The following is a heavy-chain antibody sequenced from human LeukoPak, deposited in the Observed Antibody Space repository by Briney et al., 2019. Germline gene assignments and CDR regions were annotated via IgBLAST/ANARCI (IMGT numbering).Heavy chain of an antibody. D-gene: IGHD3-22*01. CDR1: GGTFSSYT. Sequence: GSSVEVSCKASGGTFSSYTISWVRQAPGQGLEWMGRIIPILGIANYAQKFQGRVTITADKSTSTAYMELSSLRSVDTAVYYCASSEGYYYDSSGLMGYWGQGTLVTVSS. CDR3: ASSEGYYYDSSGLMGY. CDR2: IIPILGIA. V-gene: IGHV1-69*02. J-gene: IGHJ4*02.